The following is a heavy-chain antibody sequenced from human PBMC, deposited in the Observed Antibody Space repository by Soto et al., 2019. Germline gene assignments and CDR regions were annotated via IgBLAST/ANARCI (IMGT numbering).Heavy chain of an antibody. J-gene: IGHJ4*02. CDR2: INPNSGGT. CDR1: GYTFTGYY. CDR3: ARVGVDTAMTGADY. D-gene: IGHD5-18*01. Sequence: GASVKVSCKASGYTFTGYYMHWVRQAPGQGLEWMGWINPNSGGTNYAQKFQGRVTMTRDTSISTAYMELSRLRSDDTAVYYCARVGVDTAMTGADYWGQGTLVTVPQ. V-gene: IGHV1-2*02.